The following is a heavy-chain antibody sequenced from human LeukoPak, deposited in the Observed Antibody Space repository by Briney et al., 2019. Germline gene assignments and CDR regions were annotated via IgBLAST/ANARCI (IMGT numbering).Heavy chain of an antibody. J-gene: IGHJ6*02. D-gene: IGHD3-9*01. CDR3: ATARLTGYDSHYYYGMDV. V-gene: IGHV6-1*01. CDR2: TYYRSKWYN. CDR1: GDIVSSNSAA. Sequence: SQTLSLTCAISGDIVSSNSAAWNWIRQSPSRGLEWLGRTYYRSKWYNDYAVSVESRITINPDTSKNQFSLQLNSVTPEDTAVYYCATARLTGYDSHYYYGMDVWGQGTTVTVSS.